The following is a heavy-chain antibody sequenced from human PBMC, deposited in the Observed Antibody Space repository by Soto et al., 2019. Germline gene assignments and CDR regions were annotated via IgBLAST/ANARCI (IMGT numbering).Heavy chain of an antibody. Sequence: QITLKESGPTPVKPTQTLTLTCTFSGFSLSTSGVGVGWIRQPPGKALEWLALIYWDDDKRYSPSLKSRLTITKDTSKKQVVLTMTNMDPVDTATYYCAHRMTTVTTFDYWGQGTLVTVSS. CDR1: GFSLSTSGVG. V-gene: IGHV2-5*02. CDR3: AHRMTTVTTFDY. J-gene: IGHJ4*02. CDR2: IYWDDDK. D-gene: IGHD4-4*01.